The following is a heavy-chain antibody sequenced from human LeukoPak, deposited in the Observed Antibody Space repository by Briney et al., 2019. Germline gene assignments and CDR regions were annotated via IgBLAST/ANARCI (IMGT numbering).Heavy chain of an antibody. CDR3: ARDNPPDY. CDR1: GFSFSTTW. J-gene: IGHJ4*02. V-gene: IGHV3-15*07. Sequence: PGGSLRLSCTASGFSFSTTWMNWLRHVPGKGLEWVGRVKSKTDGGTADYGVPVKGRFTISRDDSRNTLYLQMNSLKTEDTAMYYCARDNPPDYWGQGTLVTVSS. CDR2: VKSKTDGGTA.